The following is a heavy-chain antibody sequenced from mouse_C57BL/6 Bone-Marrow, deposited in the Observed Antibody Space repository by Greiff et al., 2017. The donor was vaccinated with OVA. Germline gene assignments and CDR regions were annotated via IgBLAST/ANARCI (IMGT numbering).Heavy chain of an antibody. Sequence: EVKLVESGGDLVKPGGSLKLSCAASGFTFSSYGMSWVRQTPDKRLEWVATISSGGSYTYYPDSVKGRCTISIDNAKNTLYLQMSSLKSEDTAMYYCARPHYYGSSYFDYGGQGTTLTVSS. D-gene: IGHD1-1*01. CDR2: ISSGGSYT. J-gene: IGHJ2*01. V-gene: IGHV5-6*01. CDR3: ARPHYYGSSYFDY. CDR1: GFTFSSYG.